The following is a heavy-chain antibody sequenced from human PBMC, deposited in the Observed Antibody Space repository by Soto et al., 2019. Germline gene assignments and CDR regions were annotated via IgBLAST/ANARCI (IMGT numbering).Heavy chain of an antibody. Sequence: QVQLVESGGGVVQPGRSLTLSCAASGFIFSSYALHWVRQAPGKGLEWVAVIWYDGSNKNYADSVKGRFTISRDNSKNPLYLQVNSRRPGQTVVFYCATVKAHGGQGPLFPVSS. CDR2: IWYDGSNK. CDR1: GFIFSSYA. J-gene: IGHJ4*02. V-gene: IGHV3-33*01. CDR3: ATVKAH.